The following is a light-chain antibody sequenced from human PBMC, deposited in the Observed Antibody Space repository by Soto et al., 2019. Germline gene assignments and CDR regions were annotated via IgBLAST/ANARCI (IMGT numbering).Light chain of an antibody. J-gene: IGKJ5*01. V-gene: IGKV3-20*01. CDR1: QSVSGSY. CDR3: QHYFNWPYT. CDR2: GTS. Sequence: EIVLTQSPGTLSLSPGERATLSCRASQSVSGSYLAWYQQKPGQAPRLFIYGTSSRATGIPDRFSGSGSGTDFTLTISRLEPEDFALYYCQHYFNWPYTFGQGTRLEIK.